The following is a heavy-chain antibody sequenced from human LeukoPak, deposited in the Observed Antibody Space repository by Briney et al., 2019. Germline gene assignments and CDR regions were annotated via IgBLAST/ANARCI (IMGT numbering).Heavy chain of an antibody. CDR1: GFIFSHYG. D-gene: IGHD4-11*01. Sequence: GGSLRLSCAASGFIFSHYGMHWVRQAPGKGLEWVAVIWHDGSSKYYAYSVKGLFTISRVNSENTVYLQMNSLRAEDTAVYYCAKDAQRGFDYSNSLEYWGQGDLVTVSS. CDR3: AKDAQRGFDYSNSLEY. CDR2: IWHDGSSK. J-gene: IGHJ4*02. V-gene: IGHV3-33*06.